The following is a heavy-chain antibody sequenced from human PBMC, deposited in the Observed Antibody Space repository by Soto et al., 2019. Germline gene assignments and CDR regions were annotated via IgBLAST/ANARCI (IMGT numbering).Heavy chain of an antibody. V-gene: IGHV3-21*01. CDR3: ARCMGFDGSGYAFFDS. Sequence: EVQLVESGGGLVKPGGSLRLSCAASGFTFSGHTINWVRQAPGKGLEWVSSVSSSSSYIYYADSVKGRFTVSRDNAEKSLYQQMNSLRAEDTAMYYCARCMGFDGSGYAFFDSWGQGTLVTVSS. CDR2: VSSSSSYI. D-gene: IGHD3-10*01. J-gene: IGHJ4*02. CDR1: GFTFSGHT.